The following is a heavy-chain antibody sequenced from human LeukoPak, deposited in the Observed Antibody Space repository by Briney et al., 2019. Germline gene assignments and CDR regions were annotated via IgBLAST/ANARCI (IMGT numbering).Heavy chain of an antibody. CDR3: ARGCSSTSCWLRMDV. D-gene: IGHD2-2*01. CDR2: IYYSGST. J-gene: IGHJ6*02. CDR1: GGSLSSGGYY. Sequence: SETLSLTCTVSGGSLSSGGYYWSWIRQHPGKGLEWIGYIYYSGSTYYNPSLKSRVTISVDTSKNQFSLNLSSVTAAGTAVYYCARGCSSTSCWLRMDVWGQGTTVTVSS. V-gene: IGHV4-31*03.